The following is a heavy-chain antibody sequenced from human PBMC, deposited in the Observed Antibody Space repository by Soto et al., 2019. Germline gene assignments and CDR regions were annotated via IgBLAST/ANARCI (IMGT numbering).Heavy chain of an antibody. J-gene: IGHJ6*02. V-gene: IGHV1-69*01. Sequence: QVQLVQSGAEVKKPGSSVKVSCKASGGTFSSYAISWVRQAPGQGLEWMGGIIPIFGTANYAQKFKGRVTITADESTSTAYMELRSMRSDDTAVYYCARGGRYSSSYRYPWSSGMDFWGQGTTVTVSS. CDR2: IIPIFGTA. CDR1: GGTFSSYA. D-gene: IGHD6-6*01. CDR3: ARGGRYSSSYRYPWSSGMDF.